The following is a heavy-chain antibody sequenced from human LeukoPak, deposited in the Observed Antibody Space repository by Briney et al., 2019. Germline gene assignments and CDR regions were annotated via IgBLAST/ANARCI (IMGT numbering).Heavy chain of an antibody. CDR3: ARVTPYFYYFDY. J-gene: IGHJ4*02. CDR2: IYHSGSGST. D-gene: IGHD2-15*01. CDR1: GGSISSGGHS. V-gene: IGHV4-30-2*01. Sequence: SETLSLTCTVSGGSISSGGHSWSWIRQPPGKGLEWIGDIYHSGSGSTYYNPSLKSRVTISIDKSKNQFSLKLNAVTAADTAVYYCARVTPYFYYFDYWGQGTLVTVSS.